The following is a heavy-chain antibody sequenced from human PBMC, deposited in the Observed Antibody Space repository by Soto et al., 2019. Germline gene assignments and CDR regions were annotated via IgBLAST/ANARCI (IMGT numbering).Heavy chain of an antibody. D-gene: IGHD6-13*01. Sequence: VKVSCKASGYTFTNYGISWVRQAPGQGPEWMGWISGFNGNTKYARKVQGRVTLTTDTSATTAYMELRGLRSDDTAVYYCARGGSSWSAEYYEHWGQGTLVTVSS. CDR3: ARGGSSWSAEYYEH. CDR2: ISGFNGNT. CDR1: GYTFTNYG. J-gene: IGHJ1*01. V-gene: IGHV1-18*04.